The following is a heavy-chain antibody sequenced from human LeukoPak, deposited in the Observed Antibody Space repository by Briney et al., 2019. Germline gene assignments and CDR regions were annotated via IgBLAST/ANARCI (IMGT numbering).Heavy chain of an antibody. J-gene: IGHJ4*02. Sequence: GSLRLSCAASGFTFSSYAMSWVRQAPGKGLEWVSAISGSGGSTYYADSVKGRFTISRDNSKNTLYLQMNSLRAEDTAVYYCATYDSSGYYLSHFDYWGQGTLVTVSS. CDR2: ISGSGGST. CDR3: ATYDSSGYYLSHFDY. D-gene: IGHD3-22*01. CDR1: GFTFSSYA. V-gene: IGHV3-23*01.